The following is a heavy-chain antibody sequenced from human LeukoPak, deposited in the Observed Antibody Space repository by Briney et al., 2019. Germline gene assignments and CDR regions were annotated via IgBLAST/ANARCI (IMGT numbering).Heavy chain of an antibody. J-gene: IGHJ4*02. CDR1: GGSISSSSYY. D-gene: IGHD2-15*01. CDR2: IYYSGST. Sequence: MTSETLSLTCTVSGGSISSSSYYWGWIRQPRGKGLEWIGSIYYSGSTYYNPSLKSRVTISVDTSKNQFSLKLSSVTAADTAVYYCARRYCSGGSCPFDYWGQGTLVTVSS. CDR3: ARRYCSGGSCPFDY. V-gene: IGHV4-39*01.